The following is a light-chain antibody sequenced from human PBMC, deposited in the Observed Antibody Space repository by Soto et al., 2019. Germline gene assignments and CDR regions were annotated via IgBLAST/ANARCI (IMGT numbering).Light chain of an antibody. CDR1: QSIDSIS. J-gene: IGKJ1*01. V-gene: IGKV3-20*01. Sequence: EIVLTQSPGTLSLFPGERATLSCRASQSIDSISLAWYQHKPGQAPRLLIYGASSRSTAIPDRFSGSGSGTDFTLTISRLEPEDVAVYYCQKYGSSGKVGQGTKVDI. CDR2: GAS. CDR3: QKYGSSGK.